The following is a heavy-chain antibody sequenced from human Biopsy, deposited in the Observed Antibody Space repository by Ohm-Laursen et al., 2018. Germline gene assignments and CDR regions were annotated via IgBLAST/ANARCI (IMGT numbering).Heavy chain of an antibody. CDR1: SFTVSTAY. V-gene: IGHV3-53*01. Sequence: SLRLSCSASSFTVSTAYMSWVRQAPGKGLEWVSIIYLDGNTYYTDSVKGRFTISRDNSKNALYLQMNSLRPADTAKYYCVRGRAYWGQGTLVTVSS. CDR3: VRGRAY. J-gene: IGHJ4*02. CDR2: IYLDGNT.